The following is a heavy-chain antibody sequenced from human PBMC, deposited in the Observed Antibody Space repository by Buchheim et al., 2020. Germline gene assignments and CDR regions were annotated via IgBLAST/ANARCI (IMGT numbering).Heavy chain of an antibody. CDR3: ARMGYSSGWYSTLYGRDNDNWFDP. CDR2: IYTSGST. V-gene: IGHV4-61*02. CDR1: GGSISSGSYY. J-gene: IGHJ5*02. Sequence: QVQLQESGPGLVKPSQTLSLTCTVSGGSISSGSYYWSWIRQPAGKGLEWIGRIYTSGSTNYNPSLKSRVTISVDTSKNQFSLKLSSVTAADTAVYYCARMGYSSGWYSTLYGRDNDNWFDPWGQGTL. D-gene: IGHD6-19*01.